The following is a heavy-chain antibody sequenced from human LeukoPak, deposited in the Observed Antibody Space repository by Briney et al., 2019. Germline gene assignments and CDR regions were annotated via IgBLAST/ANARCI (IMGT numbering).Heavy chain of an antibody. CDR3: ARELQQLNWFDP. V-gene: IGHV3-21*01. J-gene: IGHJ5*02. CDR1: GFTFSSYS. Sequence: KAGGSLRLSCAASGFTFSSYSMNWVRQAPGKGLEWVSSISSSSSYIYYADSVKGRFTISRDNAKNSLYLQMNSLGAEDTAVYYCARELQQLNWFDPWGQGTLVTVSS. CDR2: ISSSSSYI. D-gene: IGHD6-13*01.